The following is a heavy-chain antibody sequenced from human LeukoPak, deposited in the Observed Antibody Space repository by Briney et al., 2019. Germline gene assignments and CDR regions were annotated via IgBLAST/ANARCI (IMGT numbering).Heavy chain of an antibody. CDR1: GGTFSSYA. V-gene: IGHV1-18*01. D-gene: IGHD2-21*02. Sequence: ASVKVSCKASGGTFSSYAISWVRQAPGQGLEWMGWISAYNGNTNYAQKLQGRVTMTTDTSTSTAYMELRSLRSDDTAVYYCARDLGVYGDLALQWGQGTLVTVSS. CDR3: ARDLGVYGDLALQ. CDR2: ISAYNGNT. J-gene: IGHJ4*02.